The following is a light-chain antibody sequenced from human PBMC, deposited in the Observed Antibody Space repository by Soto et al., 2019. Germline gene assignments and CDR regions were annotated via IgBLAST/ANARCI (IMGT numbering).Light chain of an antibody. V-gene: IGLV1-51*01. CDR3: GTWDSSLSAGV. J-gene: IGLJ2*01. Sequence: QSVLTQPPSVSAAPGQKVTISCSGSSSNIGSNYVSWYQQLPGTAPKLLIYDDNKRPSGIPHRFSGSKSGTSATLGITGLQTGDEADYYCGTWDSSLSAGVFGGGTKRTVL. CDR1: SSNIGSNY. CDR2: DDN.